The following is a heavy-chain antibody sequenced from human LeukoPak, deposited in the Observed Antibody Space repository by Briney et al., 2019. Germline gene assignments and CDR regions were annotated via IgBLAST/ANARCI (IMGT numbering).Heavy chain of an antibody. Sequence: GGSLRLSCAASGFTFSSYGMHWVRQAPGKGLEGVAVIWYDGSNKYYADSVKGRFTISRDNSKNTLYLQMNSLRAEDTAVYYCARDSEAWWFDPWGQGTLVTVSS. CDR2: IWYDGSNK. V-gene: IGHV3-33*01. J-gene: IGHJ5*02. CDR3: ARDSEAWWFDP. CDR1: GFTFSSYG.